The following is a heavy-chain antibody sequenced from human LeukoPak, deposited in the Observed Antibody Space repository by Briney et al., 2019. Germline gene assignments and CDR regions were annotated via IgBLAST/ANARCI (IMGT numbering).Heavy chain of an antibody. CDR3: ARGYYYGSGSYP. CDR1: GFTVSSNH. Sequence: GGSLRLSCAASGFTVSSNHMSWVRQAPGKGLEWVSLIYSGGSTYYADSVKGRFTISRHNSKNTLYLQMNSLRAEDTAVYYCARGYYYGSGSYPWGQGTLVTVSS. D-gene: IGHD3-10*01. J-gene: IGHJ5*02. CDR2: IYSGGST. V-gene: IGHV3-53*04.